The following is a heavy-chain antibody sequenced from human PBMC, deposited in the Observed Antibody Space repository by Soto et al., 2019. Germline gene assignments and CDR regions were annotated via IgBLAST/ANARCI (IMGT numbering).Heavy chain of an antibody. V-gene: IGHV3-30-3*01. J-gene: IGHJ5*02. CDR1: GFTFSGYA. CDR2: LIYDGSNK. CDR3: AREGGGSNWFDP. Sequence: QVQLVESGGGVVQPGRSLRLSCAASGFTFSGYAMHWVRQAPGKGLEWVAYLIYDGSNKYYADSVKGRFSISRDNSNNTLFLQMNSLRTEDTALYYCAREGGGSNWFDPWGQGTLVTVSS. D-gene: IGHD1-26*01.